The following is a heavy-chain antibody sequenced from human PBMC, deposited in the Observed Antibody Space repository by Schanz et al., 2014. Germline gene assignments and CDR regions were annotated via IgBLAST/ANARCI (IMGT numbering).Heavy chain of an antibody. CDR1: GFNFSDYA. Sequence: EVQLVASGGGLVQPGGSLRLSCAASGFNFSDYAMCWVRQAPGKGLEWVSSISSGGGSTYYADSVKGRFTISRDNAKNSLFLQMNSLRPEDTAVYYCARGRVLESWGQGTLVTVSS. D-gene: IGHD1-1*01. CDR3: ARGRVLES. V-gene: IGHV3-23*04. CDR2: ISSGGGST. J-gene: IGHJ5*02.